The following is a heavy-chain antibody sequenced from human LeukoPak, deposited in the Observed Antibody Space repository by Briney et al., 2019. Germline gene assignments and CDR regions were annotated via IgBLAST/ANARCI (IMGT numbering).Heavy chain of an antibody. Sequence: SETLSLTCTVSGGSISSYDWSWIRQPPGKGLDWIGFIYHNGRTDYNPSLKSRVTISADTSKNQFSLRLSSVTAADTAVYYCARVFRAAAVDYWGQGTLVTVSS. D-gene: IGHD6-13*01. V-gene: IGHV4-59*01. CDR2: IYHNGRT. CDR3: ARVFRAAAVDY. CDR1: GGSISSYD. J-gene: IGHJ4*02.